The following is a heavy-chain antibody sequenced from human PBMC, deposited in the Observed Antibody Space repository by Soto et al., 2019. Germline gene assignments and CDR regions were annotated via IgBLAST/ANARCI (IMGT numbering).Heavy chain of an antibody. CDR3: AIDYYDSSGYYYPNSDY. CDR1: GGTFSSYA. Sequence: QVQLVQSGAEVKKPGSSVKVSCKASGGTFSSYAISWVRQAPGQGLEWMGGIIPIFGTANYAQKFQGRVTITADESTSTAYMALSSLRSEDTAVYYCAIDYYDSSGYYYPNSDYWGQGTLVTVSS. J-gene: IGHJ4*02. D-gene: IGHD3-22*01. CDR2: IIPIFGTA. V-gene: IGHV1-69*01.